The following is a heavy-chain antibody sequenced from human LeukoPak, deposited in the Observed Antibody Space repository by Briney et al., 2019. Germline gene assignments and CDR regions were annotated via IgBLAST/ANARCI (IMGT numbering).Heavy chain of an antibody. Sequence: PGGSLRLSRAASGFTFSNYNMNWVRQAPGKGLEWVSCISTRSTYIYYADSVKGRFTISRDNAKNSLYLQMNSLRADDTAVYYCAREEEWYASGTYYKGFDSWGQGTLVTVSS. V-gene: IGHV3-21*01. D-gene: IGHD3-10*01. CDR3: AREEEWYASGTYYKGFDS. CDR1: GFTFSNYN. J-gene: IGHJ4*02. CDR2: ISTRSTYI.